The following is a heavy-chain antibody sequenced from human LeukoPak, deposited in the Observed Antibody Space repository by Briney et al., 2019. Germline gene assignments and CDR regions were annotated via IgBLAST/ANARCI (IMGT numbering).Heavy chain of an antibody. V-gene: IGHV3-21*01. CDR2: ISSSNSYI. CDR3: ARGSPLVDY. D-gene: IGHD1-14*01. Sequence: GGSLRLSCAASGFTFSSYTMNWVRQAPGKGLEWVSSISSSNSYIYYADSVKGRFTISRDNAKNSLYLQTNSLRAEDTAVYYCARGSPLVDYWGQGTLVTVSS. J-gene: IGHJ4*02. CDR1: GFTFSSYT.